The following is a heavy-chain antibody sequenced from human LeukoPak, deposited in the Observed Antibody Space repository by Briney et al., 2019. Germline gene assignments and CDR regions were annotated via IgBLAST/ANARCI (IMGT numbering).Heavy chain of an antibody. J-gene: IGHJ4*02. Sequence: SGTLSLTCAVSGGSISSGNWWSWVRQPPGKGLQWIGEIFHSGSTNYNPSLKSRVTISVDNSKNQLSLTLTSVTAADTAVYYCAREVGGDFDALDYWGQGTLVTVSS. CDR3: AREVGGDFDALDY. CDR1: GGSISSGNW. V-gene: IGHV4-4*02. CDR2: IFHSGST. D-gene: IGHD4-17*01.